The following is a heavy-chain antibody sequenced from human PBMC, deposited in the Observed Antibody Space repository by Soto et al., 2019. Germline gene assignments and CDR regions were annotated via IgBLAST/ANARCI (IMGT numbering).Heavy chain of an antibody. Sequence: SETLSLTCTVSSGSINSFYWAWMRQPAGKGLEWIGRIHSSGTTNYHPSLSSRVTMSVDPSKNQFSLRLTSVTAADTAVYYCARDRIIGTSYSDYWGQGILVTVSS. CDR2: IHSSGTT. CDR1: SGSINSFY. CDR3: ARDRIIGTSYSDY. V-gene: IGHV4-4*07. J-gene: IGHJ4*02. D-gene: IGHD1-7*01.